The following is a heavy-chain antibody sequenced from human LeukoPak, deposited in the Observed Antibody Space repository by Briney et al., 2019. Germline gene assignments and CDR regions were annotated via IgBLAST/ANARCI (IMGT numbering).Heavy chain of an antibody. D-gene: IGHD6-13*01. J-gene: IGHJ4*02. V-gene: IGHV4-39*07. CDR2: IYYSENT. CDR3: ARGQRQQLVLGIFDY. Sequence: SETLSLTCSVSGGSISSSSYHWGWIRQPPGKGLEWIGTIYYSENTYHNPSLKSRVTISVDTSKNQFSLKLSSVTAADTAVYYCARGQRQQLVLGIFDYWGQGTLVTVSS. CDR1: GGSISSSSYH.